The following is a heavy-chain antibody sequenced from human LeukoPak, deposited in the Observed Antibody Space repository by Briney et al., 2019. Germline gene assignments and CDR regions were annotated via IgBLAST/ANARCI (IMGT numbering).Heavy chain of an antibody. CDR3: ARGYDYSYYYYGMDV. CDR1: GFTFSSYS. Sequence: PGGSLRLSCAASGFTFSSYSMNWVRQAPGKGLEWVSYISSSSSTIYYADSVKGRFTISRDNAKNSLYLQMNSLRAEDTAVYYCARGYDYSYYYYGMDVWGQGTTVTVSS. V-gene: IGHV3-48*01. J-gene: IGHJ6*02. CDR2: ISSSSSTI. D-gene: IGHD5-12*01.